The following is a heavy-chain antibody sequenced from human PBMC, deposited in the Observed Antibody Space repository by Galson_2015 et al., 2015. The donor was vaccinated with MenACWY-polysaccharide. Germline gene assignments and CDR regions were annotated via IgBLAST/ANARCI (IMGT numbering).Heavy chain of an antibody. V-gene: IGHV1-8*01. D-gene: IGHD2-21*01. J-gene: IGHJ4*02. CDR2: MNPNSGNT. CDR1: GYTFSSYD. CDR3: TRIIARKHTFVDS. Sequence: SVQVSCQASGYTFSSYDINWARQASGQGLEWMGWMNPNSGNTGYAQKFQGRVAMTRDTATSTAYMELRMLRYDDTVVYYCTRIIARKHTFVDSWGQGTLVSVS.